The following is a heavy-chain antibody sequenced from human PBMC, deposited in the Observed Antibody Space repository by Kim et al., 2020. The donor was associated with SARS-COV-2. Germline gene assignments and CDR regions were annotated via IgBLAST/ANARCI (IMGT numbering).Heavy chain of an antibody. Sequence: GESLKISCKGSGYSFTSYWIGWVRQMPGKGLEWMGIIYPGDSDTRYSPSFQGQVTISADKSISTAYLQWSSLKASDTAMYYCARLRRGRLWFGDAARYGMDVWGQGTTVTVSS. CDR3: ARLRRGRLWFGDAARYGMDV. J-gene: IGHJ6*02. D-gene: IGHD3-10*01. V-gene: IGHV5-51*01. CDR2: IYPGDSDT. CDR1: GYSFTSYW.